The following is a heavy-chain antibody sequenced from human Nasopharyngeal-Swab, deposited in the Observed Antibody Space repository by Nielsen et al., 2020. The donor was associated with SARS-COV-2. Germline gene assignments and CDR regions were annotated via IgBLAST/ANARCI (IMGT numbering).Heavy chain of an antibody. CDR3: ATNSSSWEGFDY. CDR2: ISGSGDNT. CDR1: GFTFSSYG. D-gene: IGHD6-13*01. Sequence: GGSLRLSCAASGFTFSSYGMSWVRQAPGKGLEWVSAISGSGDNTYYADSVKGRFTISRDNSKNTLYLQMNSLRVEDTAVYYCATNSSSWEGFDYWGQGTLVPSPQ. V-gene: IGHV3-23*01. J-gene: IGHJ4*02.